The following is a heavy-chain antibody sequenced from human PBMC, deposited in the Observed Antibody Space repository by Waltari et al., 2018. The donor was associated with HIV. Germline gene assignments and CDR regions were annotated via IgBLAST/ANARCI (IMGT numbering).Heavy chain of an antibody. D-gene: IGHD6-13*01. J-gene: IGHJ4*02. CDR2: NNHSGST. CDR3: ARQRAAAYDY. Sequence: QVQLQQWGAGLLKPSETLSLTCAVYGGSFSGYYWSWIRQPPGKGLEWIWENNHSGSTNYNPSLKSRVTISVDTSKDQFSLKLSSVTAADTAVYYCARQRAAAYDYWGQGTLVTVSS. CDR1: GGSFSGYY. V-gene: IGHV4-34*01.